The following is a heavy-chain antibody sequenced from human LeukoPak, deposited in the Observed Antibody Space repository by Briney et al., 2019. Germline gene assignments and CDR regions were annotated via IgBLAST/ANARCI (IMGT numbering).Heavy chain of an antibody. CDR1: NYTFHRYG. V-gene: IGHV1-18*01. CDR2: ISVYNGDT. J-gene: IGHJ6*03. D-gene: IGHD1-7*01. Sequence: ASVKVSCKASNYTFHRYGITWVRQAPGKGLEWMGWISVYNGDTDYAQQFQDRVTMTADTSTNTAYLELRNLRSDDRAVYYCARRRTTRVDYYYYYYMDVWGKGTTVTVSS. CDR3: ARRRTTRVDYYYYYYMDV.